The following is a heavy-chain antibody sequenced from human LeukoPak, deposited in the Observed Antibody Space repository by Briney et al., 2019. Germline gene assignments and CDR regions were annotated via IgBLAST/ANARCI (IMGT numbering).Heavy chain of an antibody. Sequence: ASVKVSCKASGGTFSSYAISWVRQAPGQGLEWMGGIIPIFGTANYAQKFQGRVTITADESTSTAYMELSSLIFEDTAVYYRAITDSNRGFDPWGQRTLVTVSS. V-gene: IGHV1-69*13. D-gene: IGHD1-14*01. CDR3: AITDSNRGFDP. CDR2: IIPIFGTA. J-gene: IGHJ5*02. CDR1: GGTFSSYA.